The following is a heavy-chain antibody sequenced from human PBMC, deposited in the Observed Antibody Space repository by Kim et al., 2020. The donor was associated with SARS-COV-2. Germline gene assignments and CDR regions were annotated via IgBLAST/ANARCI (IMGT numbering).Heavy chain of an antibody. D-gene: IGHD2-2*01. Sequence: ASVKVSCKASGYTFTGYYMHWVRQAPGQGLEWMGWINPNSGGTNYAQKFQGRVTMTRDTSISTAYMELSRLRSDDTAVYYCARARADIVVVPAAIIGYYFDYWGQGTLVTVSS. CDR3: ARARADIVVVPAAIIGYYFDY. CDR1: GYTFTGYY. CDR2: INPNSGGT. J-gene: IGHJ4*02. V-gene: IGHV1-2*02.